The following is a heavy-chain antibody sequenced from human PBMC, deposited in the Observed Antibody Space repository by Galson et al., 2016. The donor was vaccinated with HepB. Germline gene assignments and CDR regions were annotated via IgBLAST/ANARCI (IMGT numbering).Heavy chain of an antibody. V-gene: IGHV4-4*02. CDR3: AKVASSAIYDILTGYPKGHSYYYNGMDV. D-gene: IGHD3-9*01. J-gene: IGHJ6*02. Sequence: SETLSLTCAVAGGSINSTNWWTWVRQPPGKGLEWIGEIYHSGSTNSNPSLESRVTISVDKSKNQFSLKLSSVTAADTARYYCAKVASSAIYDILTGYPKGHSYYYNGMDVWGQGTTVTVSS. CDR1: GGSINSTNW. CDR2: IYHSGST.